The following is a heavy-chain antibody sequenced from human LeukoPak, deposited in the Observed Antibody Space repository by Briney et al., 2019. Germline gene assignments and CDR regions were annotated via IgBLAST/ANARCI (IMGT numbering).Heavy chain of an antibody. CDR3: AREDRAAAEGNWFDP. V-gene: IGHV1-8*01. D-gene: IGHD6-13*01. CDR1: GYTFTSYD. Sequence: ASVKVSCKASGYTFTSYDINWVRQATGQGLEWMGWMNPNSGNTGYAQKFQGRVTMTRSTPISTAYMELSRLRSDDTAVYYCAREDRAAAEGNWFDPWGQGTLVTVSS. J-gene: IGHJ5*02. CDR2: MNPNSGNT.